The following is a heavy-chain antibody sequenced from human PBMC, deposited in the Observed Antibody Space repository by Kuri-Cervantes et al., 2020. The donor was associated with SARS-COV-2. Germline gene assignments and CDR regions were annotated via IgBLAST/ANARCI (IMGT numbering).Heavy chain of an antibody. Sequence: SETLSLTCTISGGSISSFYWSWIRQPPGKGLEWIGYIFYSGSTNYNPSLKSRVTISLDMSKNQFSLKLSSVTAADTAIYYCARDQGGTAMPLYGMDVWGQGTTVTVSS. CDR1: GGSISSFY. D-gene: IGHD5-18*01. V-gene: IGHV4-59*01. CDR2: IFYSGST. J-gene: IGHJ6*02. CDR3: ARDQGGTAMPLYGMDV.